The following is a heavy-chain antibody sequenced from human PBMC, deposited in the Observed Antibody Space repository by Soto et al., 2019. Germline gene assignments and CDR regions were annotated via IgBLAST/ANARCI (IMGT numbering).Heavy chain of an antibody. V-gene: IGHV1-69*13. CDR1: GGTFSSYA. J-gene: IGHJ6*02. D-gene: IGHD3-10*01. CDR2: IIPIFGTA. Sequence: SVKVSCKASGGTFSSYAISWVRQAPGQGLEWMGGIIPIFGTANYAQKFQGRVTITADESTSTAYMELSSLRSEDTAVYYCARDYYGSGLYYYYYYGMDVWGQGTTVTVSS. CDR3: ARDYYGSGLYYYYYYGMDV.